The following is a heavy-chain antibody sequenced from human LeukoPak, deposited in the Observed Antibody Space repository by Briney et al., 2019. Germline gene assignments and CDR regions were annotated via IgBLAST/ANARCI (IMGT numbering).Heavy chain of an antibody. CDR1: GYTFTGDQ. V-gene: IGHV1-2*02. D-gene: IGHD2/OR15-2a*01. CDR3: ARKSAGFLTA. J-gene: IGHJ5*02. Sequence: ASVKVSCKASGYTFTGDQIYWLRQAPGQGLEWVGWIKPSSGDTLYEQKFQGRVTMTRDKSISSAYMELSSLRSDDTAVYYCARKSAGFLTAWGQRTLVTLSS. CDR2: IKPSSGDT.